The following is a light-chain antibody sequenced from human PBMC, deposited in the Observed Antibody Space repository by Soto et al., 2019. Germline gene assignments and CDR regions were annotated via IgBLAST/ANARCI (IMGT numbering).Light chain of an antibody. V-gene: IGKV3-20*01. CDR3: QQYTSSPPYT. Sequence: EIVLTQSPGTLSLSPGERATLSCRANQSVTSGYLAWYQQRRGQPPRLLIYGASSRATGIPDRFSGSGSGTDFTLTISRLEPEDFVVYFCQQYTSSPPYTFGQGTKLEIK. CDR1: QSVTSGY. J-gene: IGKJ2*01. CDR2: GAS.